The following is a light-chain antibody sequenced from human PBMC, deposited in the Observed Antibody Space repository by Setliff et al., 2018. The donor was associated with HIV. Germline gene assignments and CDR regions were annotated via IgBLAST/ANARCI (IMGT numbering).Light chain of an antibody. CDR3: CSYAGSGPV. CDR1: SSDVGGYNY. V-gene: IGLV2-23*02. J-gene: IGLJ1*01. Sequence: QSALTQPASVSGSPGQSITLSCTGTSSDVGGYNYVSWYQQHPDNAPKLMIYDVKDRPSGVSDRFSGSKSGNTASLTISGLQAEDEADYYCCSYAGSGPVFGAGTKVTVL. CDR2: DVK.